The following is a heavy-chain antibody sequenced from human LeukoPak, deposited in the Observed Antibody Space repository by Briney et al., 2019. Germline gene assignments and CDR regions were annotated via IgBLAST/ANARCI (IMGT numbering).Heavy chain of an antibody. CDR1: GGSISSGGYY. CDR3: ASFDAVGYSYGFDY. CDR2: IYYSGST. D-gene: IGHD5-18*01. V-gene: IGHV4-31*03. Sequence: SETLSLTCTVSGGSISSGGYYWSWIRQHPGKGLEWIGYIYYSGSTYYNPSLKSRVTISVDTSKNQFSLKLSSVTAADTAVYYCASFDAVGYSYGFDYWGQGTLVTVSS. J-gene: IGHJ4*02.